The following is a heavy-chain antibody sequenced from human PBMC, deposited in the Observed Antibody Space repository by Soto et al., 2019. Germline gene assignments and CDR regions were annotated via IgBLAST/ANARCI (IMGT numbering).Heavy chain of an antibody. Sequence: ASVKVSCKASGYTFTGYYMHWVRQAPGQGLEWMGWINPNSGGTNYAQKFQGWVTMTRDTSIITAYMELSRLRSDDTAVYYCARAKIVVVPAARGDAFDIWGQGTMVTVSS. D-gene: IGHD2-2*01. CDR1: GYTFTGYY. J-gene: IGHJ3*02. V-gene: IGHV1-2*04. CDR3: ARAKIVVVPAARGDAFDI. CDR2: INPNSGGT.